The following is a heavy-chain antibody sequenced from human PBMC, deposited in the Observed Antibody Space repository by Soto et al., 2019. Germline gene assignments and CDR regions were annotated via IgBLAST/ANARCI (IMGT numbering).Heavy chain of an antibody. Sequence: AGCMGISCAASRVTFKGYAMSWVRKDTGKGLEWVSAISGSGGTTYYADSVKGRFTISRDNSKNTLYLQMNGLRAEDTALYYCAKVTKRAAAGRYEYYKSGMAVWGQGTTVP. J-gene: IGHJ6*02. CDR2: ISGSGGTT. CDR1: RVTFKGYA. CDR3: AKVTKRAAAGRYEYYKSGMAV. D-gene: IGHD6-13*01. V-gene: IGHV3-23*01.